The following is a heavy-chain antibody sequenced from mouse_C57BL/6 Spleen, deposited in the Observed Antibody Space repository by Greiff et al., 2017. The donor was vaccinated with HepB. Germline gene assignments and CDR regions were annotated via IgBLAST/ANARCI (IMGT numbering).Heavy chain of an antibody. V-gene: IGHV1-64*01. CDR2: IHPNSGST. J-gene: IGHJ1*03. CDR3: ARVTTVVAEDWYFDV. D-gene: IGHD1-1*01. Sequence: VQLQQPGAELVKPGASVKLSCKASGYTFTSYWMHWVKQRPGQGLEWIGMIHPNSGSTNYNEKFKSKATLTVDTSSSTAYMQLSSLTSEDSAVYYCARVTTVVAEDWYFDVWGTGTTVTVSS. CDR1: GYTFTSYW.